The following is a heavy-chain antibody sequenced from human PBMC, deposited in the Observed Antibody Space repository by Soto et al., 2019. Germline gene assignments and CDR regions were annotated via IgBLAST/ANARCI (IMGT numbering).Heavy chain of an antibody. CDR1: GGSISNYY. V-gene: IGHV4-59*12. CDR3: ASCFWSGYHV. D-gene: IGHD3-3*01. Sequence: SETLSLTCTVSGGSISNYYWSWIRQPPGKGLEWIGYIYHSGSTNYNPSLKSRVTISLDTSKNQFSLRLSSVTAADTAVYYCASCFWSGYHVWGQGTLVTVSS. CDR2: IYHSGST. J-gene: IGHJ4*02.